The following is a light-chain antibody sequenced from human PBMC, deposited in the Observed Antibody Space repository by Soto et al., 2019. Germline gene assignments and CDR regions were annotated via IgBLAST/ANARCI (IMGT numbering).Light chain of an antibody. J-gene: IGLJ1*01. V-gene: IGLV2-14*01. CDR1: TGDVGGYNY. Sequence: QSALTQPASVSGSPGQSITISCTGTTGDVGGYNYVSWYQQHPGKAPKLMIFEVSNRPSGVSDRFSGSKSGNTASLTISGLQAEDEADYYCCSYTTSSTRVFGTETKLTVL. CDR2: EVS. CDR3: CSYTTSSTRV.